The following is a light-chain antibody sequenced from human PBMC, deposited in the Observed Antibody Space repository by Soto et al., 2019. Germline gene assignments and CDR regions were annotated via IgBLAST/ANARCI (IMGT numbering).Light chain of an antibody. V-gene: IGKV3-20*01. CDR3: HQYGNGAYT. CDR2: GAS. Sequence: EIVITQSPATLSVSPGERATLSCRASQSVSSNLAWYQQKPGQAPRLLIYGASSRATGIPDRFSGGGSGTDFTLAISRLAPEDFAVYYCHQYGNGAYTFGQGTKVDIK. J-gene: IGKJ2*01. CDR1: QSVSSN.